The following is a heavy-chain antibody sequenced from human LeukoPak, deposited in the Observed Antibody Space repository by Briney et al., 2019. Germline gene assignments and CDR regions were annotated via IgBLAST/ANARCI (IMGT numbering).Heavy chain of an antibody. CDR3: ARGILGATKEEAF. J-gene: IGHJ4*02. D-gene: IGHD1-26*01. Sequence: SETLSLTCTVSGGSVSSHYWSWIRQPPGKGLEWIGYISQSGGTNYNPSLKSRVTISVDTSKNQFSLKVSSVTAADTAVYYCARGILGATKEEAFWGQGSLVTVSS. V-gene: IGHV4-59*02. CDR2: ISQSGGT. CDR1: GGSVSSHY.